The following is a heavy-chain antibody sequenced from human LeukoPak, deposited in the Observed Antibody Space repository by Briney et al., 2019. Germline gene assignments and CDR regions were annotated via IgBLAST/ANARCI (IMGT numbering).Heavy chain of an antibody. J-gene: IGHJ4*02. D-gene: IGHD4-17*01. V-gene: IGHV3-23*01. Sequence: GGSLRLSCAASGFTFSTYGMSWVRQAPGKGLEWVSTISGSGGSTDYADSVKGRFTISRDNSKNTLYLQMNSLRAEDTAVYYCAKVLPPMTTVTRFDYWGQGTLVTVSS. CDR2: ISGSGGST. CDR3: AKVLPPMTTVTRFDY. CDR1: GFTFSTYG.